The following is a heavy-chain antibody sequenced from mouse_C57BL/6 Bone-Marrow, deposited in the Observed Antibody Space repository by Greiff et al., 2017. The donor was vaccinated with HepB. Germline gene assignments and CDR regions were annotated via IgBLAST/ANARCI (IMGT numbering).Heavy chain of an antibody. CDR2: IYPGNSDT. V-gene: IGHV1-5*01. CDR3: TTDYYGNYVSWYFDV. CDR1: GYTFTSYW. Sequence: EVKLEESGTVLARPGASVKMSCKTSGYTFTSYWVHWVKQRPGQGLEWIGAIYPGNSDTSYNQKFKGKAKLTAVTSASTAYIELSSLTNEDSAVYCCTTDYYGNYVSWYFDVWGTGTTVTVSS. D-gene: IGHD2-1*01. J-gene: IGHJ1*03.